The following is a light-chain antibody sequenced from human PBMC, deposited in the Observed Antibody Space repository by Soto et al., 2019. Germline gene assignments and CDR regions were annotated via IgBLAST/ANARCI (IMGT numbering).Light chain of an antibody. CDR1: QSVSSSY. CDR2: GAS. J-gene: IGKJ4*01. CDR3: QLYGSSQGT. Sequence: EIVGTQSPGTLSLSPGERATLSCRASQSVSSSYLAWYQQKPGQAPRLLIYGASSRATGIPDRFSGSGSGTDFTLTISRLEPEDFAVYYCQLYGSSQGTFSGGTKVEIK. V-gene: IGKV3-20*01.